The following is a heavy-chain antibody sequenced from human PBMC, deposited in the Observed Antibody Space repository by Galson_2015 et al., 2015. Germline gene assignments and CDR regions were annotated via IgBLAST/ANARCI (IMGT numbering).Heavy chain of an antibody. J-gene: IGHJ6*02. CDR3: AKVLRVKYYYCNMDV. CDR1: GFTFSSYA. CDR2: IGGGGST. V-gene: IGHV3-23*01. Sequence: SLRLSCAASGFTFSSYAMSWVRQAPGKGLEWVSVIGGGGSTSYADSVKGRFTISRDNSKNTLYLQMNSLRAEDTAVYYCAKVLRVKYYYCNMDVWGQGTTVTVPS. D-gene: IGHD2-15*01.